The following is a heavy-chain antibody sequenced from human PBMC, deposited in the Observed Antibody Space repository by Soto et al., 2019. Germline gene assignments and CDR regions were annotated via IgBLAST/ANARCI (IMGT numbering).Heavy chain of an antibody. J-gene: IGHJ4*02. CDR1: GASVRSGDYY. V-gene: IGHV4-30-4*01. CDR2: IYNSGGS. D-gene: IGHD4-17*01. CDR3: VGTGTTDDY. Sequence: SETLSLTCSVSGASVRSGDYYWSCIRQAPGKGLEWIGYIYNSGGSYYNPSLKARLTISIDMSKNQFSLKLNSVTAADTAIYYCVGTGTTDDYWGRGTLVTVFS.